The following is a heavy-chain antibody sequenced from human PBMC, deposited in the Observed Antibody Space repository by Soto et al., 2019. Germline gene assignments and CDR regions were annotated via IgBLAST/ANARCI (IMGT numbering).Heavy chain of an antibody. V-gene: IGHV3-53*04. CDR3: ARPPLIISSASWWYFDY. D-gene: IGHD6-6*01. CDR2: IYSGGST. CDR1: GFTVSSNY. J-gene: IGHJ4*02. Sequence: EVQLVESGGGLVQPGGSLRLSCAASGFTVSSNYMSWVRQAPGKGLEWVSVIYSGGSTYYADSVKGRFTISRHNSKNTLYLQMTSLRAEDTAVYYCARPPLIISSASWWYFDYWGQGTLVTVSS.